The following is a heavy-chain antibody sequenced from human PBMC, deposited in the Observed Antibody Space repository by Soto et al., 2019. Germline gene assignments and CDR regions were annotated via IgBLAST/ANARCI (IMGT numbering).Heavy chain of an antibody. V-gene: IGHV1-46*01. CDR3: AREGGPPTVTSEYNWFDP. CDR2: INPSGGST. CDR1: GYTFTSYY. D-gene: IGHD4-17*01. J-gene: IGHJ5*02. Sequence: ASVKVSCKASGYTFTSYYMHWLRQSPGQGLEWMGIINPSGGSTSYAQKFQGRVTMTRDTSTSTVYMELSSLRSEDTAVYYCAREGGPPTVTSEYNWFDPWGQGTLGHRLL.